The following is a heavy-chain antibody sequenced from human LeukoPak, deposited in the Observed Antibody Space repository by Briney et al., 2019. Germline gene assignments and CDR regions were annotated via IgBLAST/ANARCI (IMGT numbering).Heavy chain of an antibody. CDR1: GYSISSGYY. D-gene: IGHD3-10*01. V-gene: IGHV4-38-2*02. Sequence: SETLSLTCTVSGYSISSGYYWGWIRQPPGKGLEWTGSIDHSGSTYYNPSLKSRITISVDTSKNQFPLKLSSVTAADTAVYYCAGRRYTMVRGVIGYWGQGTLVTVSS. J-gene: IGHJ4*02. CDR3: AGRRYTMVRGVIGY. CDR2: IDHSGST.